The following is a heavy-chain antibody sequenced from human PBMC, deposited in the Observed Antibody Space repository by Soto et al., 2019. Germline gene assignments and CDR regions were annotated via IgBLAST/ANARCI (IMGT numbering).Heavy chain of an antibody. J-gene: IGHJ4*02. Sequence: SETLSLTCTVSGGSISGYYWSWIRQPPGKGLEWIGYIYYSGTTSYNPSLYSRVTMSVDTSKNQFSLKVNSVTAADTAVYYCARESYHGSGATVVAYWGRGTLVTSPQ. CDR1: GGSISGYY. CDR3: ARESYHGSGATVVAY. V-gene: IGHV4-59*01. CDR2: IYYSGTT. D-gene: IGHD3-10*01.